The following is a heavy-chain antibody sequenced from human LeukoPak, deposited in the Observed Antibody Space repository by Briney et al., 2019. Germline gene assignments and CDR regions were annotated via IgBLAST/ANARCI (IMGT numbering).Heavy chain of an antibody. CDR2: IWYDGSNK. V-gene: IGHV3-33*01. D-gene: IGHD6-19*01. J-gene: IGHJ4*02. CDR1: GFTFSSYG. CDR3: ARGIAVAGTLDY. Sequence: PGRSLRLSCAASGFTFSSYGMRWVRQAPGKGLEWVAVIWYDGSNKYYADSVKGRFTISRDNSKNTLYLQMNSLRAEDTAVYYCARGIAVAGTLDYWGQGTLVTVSS.